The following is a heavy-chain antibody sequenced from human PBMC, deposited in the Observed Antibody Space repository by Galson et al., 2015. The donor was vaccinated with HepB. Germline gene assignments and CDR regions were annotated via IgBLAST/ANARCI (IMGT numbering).Heavy chain of an antibody. CDR3: ARDHPHSGCDY. J-gene: IGHJ4*02. CDR2: IYSGGST. Sequence: SLRLSCAASGFTVSSNYMSWVRQAPGKGLEWVSVIYSGGSTYYADSVMGRFTISRDNSKNTLYLQMNSLRAEDTAVYYCARDHPHSGCDYWGQGTLVTVSS. V-gene: IGHV3-53*01. D-gene: IGHD3-10*01. CDR1: GFTVSSNY.